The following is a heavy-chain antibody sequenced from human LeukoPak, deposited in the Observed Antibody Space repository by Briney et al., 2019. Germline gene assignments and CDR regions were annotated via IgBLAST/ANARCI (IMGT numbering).Heavy chain of an antibody. V-gene: IGHV3-23*01. CDR2: ISGSGGST. CDR3: ARDGRRPDS. J-gene: IGHJ5*01. CDR1: GFTFSSYA. Sequence: GGSLRLSCAVSGFTFSSYAMSWVRQAPGKGLEWVSAISGSGGSTYYADSVKGRFTISRDNSKNTLYLQMNSLRPEDTAVYYCARDGRRPDSWGLGTLVTVSS.